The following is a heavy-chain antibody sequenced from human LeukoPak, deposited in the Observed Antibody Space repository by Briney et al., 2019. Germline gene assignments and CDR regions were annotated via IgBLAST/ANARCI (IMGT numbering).Heavy chain of an antibody. CDR1: RFTFSSYG. J-gene: IGHJ5*02. CDR3: ARDKYGDFGTNWFDP. Sequence: PGGSLRLSCAASRFTFSSYGMHWVRQAPGKGLEYVAFISYDGSNKYYADSVKGRFTISRDNSNNRLYLQMNSLRAEDTALYYCARDKYGDFGTNWFDPWGQGTLVTVSS. V-gene: IGHV3-30*13. CDR2: ISYDGSNK. D-gene: IGHD4-17*01.